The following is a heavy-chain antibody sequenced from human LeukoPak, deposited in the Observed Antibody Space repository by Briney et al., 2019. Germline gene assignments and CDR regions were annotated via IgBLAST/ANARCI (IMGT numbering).Heavy chain of an antibody. D-gene: IGHD3-10*01. Sequence: GGSLRLSCAASGFTFSSYAMSWVRQAPGKGLEWVSAISGSGGSTYYADSVKGRFTISRDNSKNTLSLQMNSLRAEDTAVYYCARLTMEGASGSYYWPISQKLLFDYWGQATLVTVSS. CDR3: ARLTMEGASGSYYWPISQKLLFDY. CDR2: ISGSGGST. V-gene: IGHV3-23*01. J-gene: IGHJ4*02. CDR1: GFTFSSYA.